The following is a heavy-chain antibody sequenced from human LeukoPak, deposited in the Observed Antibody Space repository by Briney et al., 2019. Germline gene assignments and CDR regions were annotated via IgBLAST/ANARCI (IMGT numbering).Heavy chain of an antibody. D-gene: IGHD2-2*01. CDR3: AKDLSLGYCSSTSCPYFDY. CDR1: GFTFSSYG. J-gene: IGHJ4*02. Sequence: GGSLRLSCAASGFTFSSYGMHWVRQAPGKGLEWVSAISGSGGSTYYADSVKGRFTISRDNSKNTLYLQMNSLRAEDTAVYYCAKDLSLGYCSSTSCPYFDYWGQGTLVTVSS. V-gene: IGHV3-23*01. CDR2: ISGSGGST.